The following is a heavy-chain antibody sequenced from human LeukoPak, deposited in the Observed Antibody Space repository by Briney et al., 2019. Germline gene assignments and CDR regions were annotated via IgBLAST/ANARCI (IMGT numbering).Heavy chain of an antibody. CDR2: ISSGGEST. CDR1: GFTFSSFA. CDR3: AKDFWYSNGWYFFDY. D-gene: IGHD6-19*01. J-gene: IGHJ4*02. V-gene: IGHV3-23*01. Sequence: PGGSLRLSCAASGFTFSSFAMSWVRQAPGKGLEWVSGISSGGESTIYADSVKGRFTLSRDNSKSTLYLQMNSLRAEDTALYYCAKDFWYSNGWYFFDYGGQGPLVTVS.